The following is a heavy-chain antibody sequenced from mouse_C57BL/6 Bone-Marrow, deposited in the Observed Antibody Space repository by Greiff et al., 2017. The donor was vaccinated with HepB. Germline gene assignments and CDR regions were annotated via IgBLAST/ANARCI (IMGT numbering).Heavy chain of an antibody. D-gene: IGHD1-1*02. CDR1: GYTFTSYS. J-gene: IGHJ3*01. CDR2: IDPSDRYT. CDR3: ARLGPLWPFAY. V-gene: IGHV1-50*01. Sequence: VQLQQSGAELVKPGASVKLSCKASGYTFTSYSMPWVKQRPGQGLEWIGEIDPSDRYTNYNQKFKGKATLTVDTSSSTAYMQLSRLTSEDSAVYYCARLGPLWPFAYWGQGTLVTVSS.